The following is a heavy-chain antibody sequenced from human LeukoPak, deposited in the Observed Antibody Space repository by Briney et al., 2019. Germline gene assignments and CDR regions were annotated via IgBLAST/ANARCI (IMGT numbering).Heavy chain of an antibody. CDR2: IWYDGSNK. CDR1: GFTFSSYG. Sequence: PGRSLRLSCAASGFTFSSYGMHWVRQAPGKGLEWVAVIWYDGSNKYYADSVKGRFTISRDNSKNTLYLQMNSLRAEDTAVYYCARDSSRIAARRDFDYWGQGTLVTVSS. CDR3: ARDSSRIAARRDFDY. D-gene: IGHD6-6*01. J-gene: IGHJ4*02. V-gene: IGHV3-33*01.